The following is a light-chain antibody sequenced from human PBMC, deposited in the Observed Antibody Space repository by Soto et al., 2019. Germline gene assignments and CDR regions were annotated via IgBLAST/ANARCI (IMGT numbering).Light chain of an antibody. Sequence: DIVITQSPLSLPVTPGEPASISCRSSQSLLHSNGYNYLDWYLQKPGQSPQLLIYLGSNRASGVPDRFSGSGSGTDFTLQISRVEAEDVGVYYCMQALQTPLTFVGGTKVDIK. CDR1: QSLLHSNGYNY. J-gene: IGKJ4*01. V-gene: IGKV2-28*01. CDR3: MQALQTPLT. CDR2: LGS.